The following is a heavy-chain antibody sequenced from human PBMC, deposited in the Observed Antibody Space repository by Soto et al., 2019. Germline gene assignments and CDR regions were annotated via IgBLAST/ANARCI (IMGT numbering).Heavy chain of an antibody. CDR3: ARAPGYSGYDALDY. CDR2: INSNGGST. J-gene: IGHJ4*02. CDR1: GYTFSTYA. Sequence: EVQLVESGGGLVQPGGSLRLSCAASGYTFSTYAMHWVRQAPGKGLEYVSVINSNGGSTFYANSVKGRFTISRDNSKNTLYLQMGSLRVEDTSVYYCARAPGYSGYDALDYWGQGTLVTVSS. V-gene: IGHV3-64*01. D-gene: IGHD5-12*01.